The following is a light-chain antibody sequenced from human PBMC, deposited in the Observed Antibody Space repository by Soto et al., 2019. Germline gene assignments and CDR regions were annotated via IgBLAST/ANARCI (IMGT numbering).Light chain of an antibody. V-gene: IGKV1-39*01. Sequence: DIQMTQSPSSLSASVGDRVTITCRASQNINNYLNWYQHKPGQAPKVLIYDVFTLQSGVPSRFSGSGSGTFFTLTISSLQPEDSAVYYCHQRSNWPPSFGPGTKVDIK. J-gene: IGKJ3*01. CDR3: HQRSNWPPS. CDR1: QNINNY. CDR2: DVF.